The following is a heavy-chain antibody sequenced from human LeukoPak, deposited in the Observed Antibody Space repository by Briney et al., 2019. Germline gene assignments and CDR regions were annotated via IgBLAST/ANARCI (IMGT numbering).Heavy chain of an antibody. V-gene: IGHV4-34*01. J-gene: IGHJ3*02. Sequence: SETLSLTCAVYGGSFSGYYWSWIRQPPGKGLEWIGEINHSGSTNYNPSLKSRVTISVDTSKNQFSLKLSSVTAADTAVYYCARRETGNVPDAFDIWGQGTMVTVSS. CDR3: ARRETGNVPDAFDI. CDR1: GGSFSGYY. D-gene: IGHD3-10*02. CDR2: INHSGST.